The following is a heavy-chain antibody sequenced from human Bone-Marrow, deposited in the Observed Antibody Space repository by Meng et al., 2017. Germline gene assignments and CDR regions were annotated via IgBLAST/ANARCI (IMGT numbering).Heavy chain of an antibody. D-gene: IGHD4-23*01. CDR3: TSDTVD. CDR2: TADKAHSYTT. V-gene: IGHV3-72*01. J-gene: IGHJ4*02. CDR1: GFTFSSYS. Sequence: GESLKISCAASGFTFSSYSMNWVRQAPGKGLEWVGLTADKAHSYTTPYAASVKGRFTISRDDVKNSVYLQMNSLKTEDTAVYFCTSDTVDWGQGTLVTVSS.